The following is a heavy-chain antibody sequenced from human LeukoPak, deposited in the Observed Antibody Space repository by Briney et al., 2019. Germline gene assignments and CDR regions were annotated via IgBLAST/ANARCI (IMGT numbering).Heavy chain of an antibody. Sequence: PGRSLRLSCAASGFTFSNYGMHWVRQAPGKGLEWVAVISSAGNNQYYVDSVKGRFTISRDNSRNTLYLQMNSLRAEDTAVYYCAKGTPATSNWGQGTLVTVSS. V-gene: IGHV3-30*18. J-gene: IGHJ4*02. CDR1: GFTFSNYG. CDR2: ISSAGNNQ. D-gene: IGHD6-25*01. CDR3: AKGTPATSN.